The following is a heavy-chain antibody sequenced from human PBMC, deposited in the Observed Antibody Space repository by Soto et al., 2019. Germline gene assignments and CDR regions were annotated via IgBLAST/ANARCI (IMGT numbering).Heavy chain of an antibody. J-gene: IGHJ3*02. Sequence: SLRLSCAASGFTFSSYEMNWVRQAPGKGLEWVSYISSSGSTIYYADSVKGRFTISRDNAKNSLYLQMNSLRAEDTAVYYCARALYDSSGLPDAFDIWGQGTMVTVSS. CDR1: GFTFSSYE. V-gene: IGHV3-48*03. D-gene: IGHD3-22*01. CDR3: ARALYDSSGLPDAFDI. CDR2: ISSSGSTI.